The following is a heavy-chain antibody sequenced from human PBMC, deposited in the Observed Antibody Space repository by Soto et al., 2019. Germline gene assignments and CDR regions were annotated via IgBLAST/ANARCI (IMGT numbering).Heavy chain of an antibody. J-gene: IGHJ3*02. CDR2: IRSKTDGGTT. D-gene: IGHD6-13*01. CDR3: TTTRPGTNVFDN. Sequence: LRLSCAASGITFSNAWMNWVRQAPGKGLEYIGRIRSKTDGGTTEYAAPVEGRFTISRDDSKNTLYLQMGGLKTEDTAVYYCTTTRPGTNVFDNWGQGTLVTVSS. CDR1: GITFSNAW. V-gene: IGHV3-15*01.